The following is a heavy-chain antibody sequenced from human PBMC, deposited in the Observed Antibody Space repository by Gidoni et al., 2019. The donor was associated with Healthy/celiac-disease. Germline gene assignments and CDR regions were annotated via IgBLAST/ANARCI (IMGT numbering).Heavy chain of an antibody. CDR2: INPSGGST. D-gene: IGHD2-15*01. V-gene: IGHV1-46*01. CDR3: AREGVVVVAATSPHFQH. J-gene: IGHJ1*01. Sequence: QVQLVQSGAEVKKPGASVKVSCKASGYTFTSYYMHWVRQAPGQGLEWMGIINPSGGSTSYAQKFQGRVTMTRDTSTSTVYMELSSLRSEDTAVYYCAREGVVVVAATSPHFQHWGQGTLVTVSS. CDR1: GYTFTSYY.